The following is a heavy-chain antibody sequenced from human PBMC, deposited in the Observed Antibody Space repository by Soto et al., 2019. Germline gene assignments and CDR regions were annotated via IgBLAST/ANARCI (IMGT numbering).Heavy chain of an antibody. CDR1: GFTFSSYA. J-gene: IGHJ6*02. CDR3: IVATIDKYYYYGMDV. Sequence: GGSLRLSCAASGFTFSSYAMSWVRQAPGKGLEWVSAISGSGGSTYYADSVKGRFTISRDNSKNTLYLQMNSLRAEDTAVYYCIVATIDKYYYYGMDVWGQGTTVTVSS. CDR2: ISGSGGST. D-gene: IGHD5-12*01. V-gene: IGHV3-23*01.